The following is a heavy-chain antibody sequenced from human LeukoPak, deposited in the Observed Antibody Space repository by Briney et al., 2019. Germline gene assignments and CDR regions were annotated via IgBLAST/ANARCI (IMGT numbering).Heavy chain of an antibody. V-gene: IGHV3-66*01. CDR1: GFTVSSNY. CDR3: ARGPMVRGVIYYYYGMDV. J-gene: IGHJ6*02. Sequence: GGSLRLSCAASGFTVSSNYMSWVRQAPGKGLEWVSVIYSGGSTYYADSVKGRLTISRDNSKNTLYLQMNSLRAEDTAVYYCARGPMVRGVIYYYYGMDVWGQGTTVTVSS. CDR2: IYSGGST. D-gene: IGHD3-10*01.